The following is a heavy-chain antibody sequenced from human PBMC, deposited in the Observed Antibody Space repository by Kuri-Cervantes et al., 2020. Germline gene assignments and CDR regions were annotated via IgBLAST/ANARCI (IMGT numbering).Heavy chain of an antibody. J-gene: IGHJ6*03. Sequence: ASVKVSCKASGYTFTSYYMHWVRQAPGQGLEWMGIINPSGGSTSYAQKFQGRVTMTRDTSTSTAYMELSSLRSEDTAVYYCARTKTYYYGSGSYSPSHYYYYMDVWGKGTTVTVSS. V-gene: IGHV1-46*01. CDR1: GYTFTSYY. CDR2: INPSGGST. D-gene: IGHD3-10*01. CDR3: ARTKTYYYGSGSYSPSHYYYYMDV.